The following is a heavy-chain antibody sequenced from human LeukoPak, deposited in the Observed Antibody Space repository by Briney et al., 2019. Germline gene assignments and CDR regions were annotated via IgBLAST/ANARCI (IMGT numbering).Heavy chain of an antibody. CDR1: EFTFSSYE. CDR2: ISSSGSTI. J-gene: IGHJ4*02. CDR3: ARVTRYRSGWFDY. Sequence: QPGGSLRLSCAASEFTFSSYEMNWVRQAPGKGLEWVSYISSSGSTIYYADSVKGRLTISRDNAKNSLYLQMNSLRAEDTAVYYCARVTRYRSGWFDYWGQGTLVTVSS. D-gene: IGHD6-19*01. V-gene: IGHV3-48*03.